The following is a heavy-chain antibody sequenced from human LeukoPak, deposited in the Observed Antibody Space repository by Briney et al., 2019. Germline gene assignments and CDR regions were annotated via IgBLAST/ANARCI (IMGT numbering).Heavy chain of an antibody. CDR1: GGSISSGSYY. D-gene: IGHD3-22*01. CDR3: ARVTTGGYYNY. J-gene: IGHJ4*02. Sequence: SETLSLTCTVSGGSISSGSYYWSWIRQPAGKGLEWIGRINTSGSTNYNPSLKSRVTISLDTSENHFSLKLSSVTAADTAVYYCARVTTGGYYNYWGQGTLVTVSS. CDR2: INTSGST. V-gene: IGHV4-61*02.